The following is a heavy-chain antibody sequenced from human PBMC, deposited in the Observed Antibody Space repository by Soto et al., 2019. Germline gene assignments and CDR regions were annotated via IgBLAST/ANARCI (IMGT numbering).Heavy chain of an antibody. CDR3: ARQGNWNYNYYYYYGMDV. CDR2: IYYSGST. J-gene: IGHJ6*01. Sequence: PSETLSLTCTVSGGSISSSSYYWGWIRQPPGKGLEWIGSIYYSGSTYYNPSLKSRVTISVDTSKNQFSLKLSSVTAADTAVYYCARQGNWNYNYYYYYGMDVWGQGTTVT. D-gene: IGHD1-7*01. CDR1: GGSISSSSYY. V-gene: IGHV4-39*01.